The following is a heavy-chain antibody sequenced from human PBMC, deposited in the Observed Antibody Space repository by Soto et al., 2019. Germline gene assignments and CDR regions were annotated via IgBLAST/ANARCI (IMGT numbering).Heavy chain of an antibody. V-gene: IGHV3-30-3*01. CDR2: ISYDGSNK. CDR3: ARIAAAGTHLPNYYYGMDV. D-gene: IGHD6-13*01. J-gene: IGHJ6*02. Sequence: GGSLRLSCAASGFTFSSYAMHWVRQAPGKGLEWVAVISYDGSNKYYADSVKGRFTISRDNSKNTLYLQMNSLRAEDTAVYYCARIAAAGTHLPNYYYGMDVWGQRTTVTVSS. CDR1: GFTFSSYA.